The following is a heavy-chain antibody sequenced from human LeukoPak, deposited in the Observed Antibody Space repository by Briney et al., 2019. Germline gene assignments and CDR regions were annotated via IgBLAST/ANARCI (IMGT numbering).Heavy chain of an antibody. Sequence: SETLSLTCAVYGGSFSGYYWSWIRQPPGKGLEWIGEINHSGSTNYNPSLKSRVTILVDTSKNQFSLKLSSVTAADTAVYYCARAPRGYCSGGSCGRRFDPWGQGTLVAVSS. CDR3: ARAPRGYCSGGSCGRRFDP. J-gene: IGHJ5*02. CDR1: GGSFSGYY. V-gene: IGHV4-34*01. CDR2: INHSGST. D-gene: IGHD2-15*01.